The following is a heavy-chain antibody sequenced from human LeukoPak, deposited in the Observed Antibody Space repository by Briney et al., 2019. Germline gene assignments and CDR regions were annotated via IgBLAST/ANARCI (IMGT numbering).Heavy chain of an antibody. CDR1: GGSISSYY. V-gene: IGHV4-59*12. J-gene: IGHJ5*02. CDR2: IYYSGST. CDR3: ARDCSARDYGDSTDWFDP. Sequence: KPSETLSLTCTVSGGSISSYYWSWIRQPPGKGLEWIGYIYYSGSTNYNPSLKSRVTISVDTSKNQFSLKLSSVTAADTAVYYCARDCSARDYGDSTDWFDPWGQGTLVTVSS. D-gene: IGHD4-17*01.